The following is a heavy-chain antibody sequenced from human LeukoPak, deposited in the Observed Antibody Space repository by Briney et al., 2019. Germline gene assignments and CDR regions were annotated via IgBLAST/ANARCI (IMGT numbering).Heavy chain of an antibody. Sequence: GSLRLSCAASGFTFSSYAMSWVRQPPGKGLEWIGSIYYSGSTYYNPSLKSRVTISVDTSKNQFSLKLSSVTAADTAVYYCARDWGAGSDYWGQGTLVTVSS. V-gene: IGHV4-39*07. CDR3: ARDWGAGSDY. CDR1: GFTFSSYA. D-gene: IGHD3-16*01. J-gene: IGHJ4*02. CDR2: IYYSGST.